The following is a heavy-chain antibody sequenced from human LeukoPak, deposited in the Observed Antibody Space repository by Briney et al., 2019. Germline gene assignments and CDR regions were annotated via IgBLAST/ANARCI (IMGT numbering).Heavy chain of an antibody. CDR1: GYTFTSYY. V-gene: IGHV1-46*01. CDR3: ARDSTAMVRDYYFDY. CDR2: INPSGGST. Sequence: GASVKVSCKASGYTFTSYYMHWVRQAPGQGLEWMGIINPSGGSTSYAQKFQGRVTMTRDMSTSTVYMELSSLRSEDTAAYYCARDSTAMVRDYYFDYWGQGTLVTVSS. J-gene: IGHJ4*02. D-gene: IGHD5-18*01.